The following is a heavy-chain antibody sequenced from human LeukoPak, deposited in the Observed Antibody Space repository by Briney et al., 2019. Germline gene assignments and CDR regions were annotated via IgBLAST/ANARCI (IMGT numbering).Heavy chain of an antibody. D-gene: IGHD3-3*01. V-gene: IGHV4-30-2*01. CDR3: ARDGGWSGDPSFDY. J-gene: IGHJ4*02. CDR1: GGSISSGGNY. Sequence: SETLSLTCTVSGGSISSGGNYWSWIRHPQGKGLEWIGYIYHSGSTYYNPSLKSRVTISVDRSKNQFSLKLSSVTAADTAVYYCARDGGWSGDPSFDYWGQGTLVTVSS. CDR2: IYHSGST.